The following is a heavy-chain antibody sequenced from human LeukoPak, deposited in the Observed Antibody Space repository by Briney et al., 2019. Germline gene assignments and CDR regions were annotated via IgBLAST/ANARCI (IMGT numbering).Heavy chain of an antibody. Sequence: GRSLRLSCAASGSTFSSYAMSWVRQAPGKGLEWVSAISGSGGSTYYADSVKGRFTISRDNSKNTLYLQMNSLRAEDTAVYYCAKSRAGYCSGGSCHNFDYWGQGTLVTVSS. D-gene: IGHD2-15*01. J-gene: IGHJ4*02. CDR1: GSTFSSYA. CDR2: ISGSGGST. V-gene: IGHV3-23*01. CDR3: AKSRAGYCSGGSCHNFDY.